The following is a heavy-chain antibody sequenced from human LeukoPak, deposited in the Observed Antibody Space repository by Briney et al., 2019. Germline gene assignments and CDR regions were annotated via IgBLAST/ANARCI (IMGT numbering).Heavy chain of an antibody. CDR3: ATGGTVYSSGWYSNY. J-gene: IGHJ4*02. V-gene: IGHV1-24*01. CDR1: GYTLTELS. D-gene: IGHD6-19*01. Sequence: ASVKVSCKVSGYTLTELSMHWVRQAPGKGLEWMGGFDPEDGETIYAQKFQGRVTMTEDTSTDTAYMELSSLRSEDTAVYYCATGGTVYSSGWYSNYWGQGTLVTVSS. CDR2: FDPEDGET.